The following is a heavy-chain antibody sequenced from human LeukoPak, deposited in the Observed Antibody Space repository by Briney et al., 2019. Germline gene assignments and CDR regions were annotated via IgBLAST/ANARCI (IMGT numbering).Heavy chain of an antibody. Sequence: GGSLRLSCAASGFTFSSYAMSWVRQAPGKGLEWVSVISNSGGSTFYADSVKGRFTISRDNSKNTLYLQMNSLRAEDTAVYYCAKAYWDTFGWYYFDYWGQGTLVTVSS. J-gene: IGHJ4*02. V-gene: IGHV3-23*01. CDR1: GFTFSSYA. D-gene: IGHD6-19*01. CDR2: ISNSGGST. CDR3: AKAYWDTFGWYYFDY.